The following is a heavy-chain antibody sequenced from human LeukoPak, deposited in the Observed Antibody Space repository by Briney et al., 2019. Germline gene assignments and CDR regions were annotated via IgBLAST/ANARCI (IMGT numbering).Heavy chain of an antibody. D-gene: IGHD3-3*01. CDR2: IYYSGST. Sequence: SETLSLTCTVSGGSISSYYWSWIRQPPGKGLEWIGYIYYSGSTNYNPSLKSRVTISVDTSKKQFSLKLNSVTAADTAVYYCARVVVFGVVSSDYYYYYMDVWGKGTTVTVSS. CDR3: ARVVVFGVVSSDYYYYYMDV. V-gene: IGHV4-59*01. J-gene: IGHJ6*03. CDR1: GGSISSYY.